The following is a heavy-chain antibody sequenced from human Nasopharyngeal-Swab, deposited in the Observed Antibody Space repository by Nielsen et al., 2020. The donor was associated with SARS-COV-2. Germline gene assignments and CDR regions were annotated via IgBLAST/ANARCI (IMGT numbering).Heavy chain of an antibody. J-gene: IGHJ6*03. V-gene: IGHV3-48*01. Sequence: WIRQSPGKGLEWVSYISSSSSTIYYADSVKGRFTISRDNAKNSLYLQMNSLRAEDTAVYYCARDTKGSSGWPYYYYYYMDVWGKGTTVTVSS. CDR3: ARDTKGSSGWPYYYYYYMDV. D-gene: IGHD6-19*01. CDR2: ISSSSSTI.